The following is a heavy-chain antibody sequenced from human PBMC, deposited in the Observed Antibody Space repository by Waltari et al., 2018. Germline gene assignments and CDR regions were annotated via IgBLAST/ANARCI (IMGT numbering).Heavy chain of an antibody. V-gene: IGHV4-4*07. Sequence: QVQLQESGPGLVKPSETLSLTCTVSGGSISSYYWSWIRQPAGKGLEWIGRIYTSGSTNYNPSLKSRVTMSVDTSKNQFSLKLSSVTAADTAVYYCARDHQIWGRFLEWGGFDYWGQGTLVTVSS. CDR3: ARDHQIWGRFLEWGGFDY. J-gene: IGHJ4*02. CDR2: IYTSGST. CDR1: GGSISSYY. D-gene: IGHD3-3*01.